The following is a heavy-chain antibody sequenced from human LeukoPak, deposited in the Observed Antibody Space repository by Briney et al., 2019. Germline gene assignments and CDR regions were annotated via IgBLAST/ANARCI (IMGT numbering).Heavy chain of an antibody. Sequence: SETLSLTCAVYGGSFSGYYWSWLRQPPGKGLEWIGEINHSGSTNYNPSLKSRVTISVDTSKNQFSLKLSSVTAADTAVYHCARGLEMATSYDAFDIWGQGTMVTVSS. CDR3: ARGLEMATSYDAFDI. CDR2: INHSGST. V-gene: IGHV4-34*01. J-gene: IGHJ3*02. D-gene: IGHD5-24*01. CDR1: GGSFSGYY.